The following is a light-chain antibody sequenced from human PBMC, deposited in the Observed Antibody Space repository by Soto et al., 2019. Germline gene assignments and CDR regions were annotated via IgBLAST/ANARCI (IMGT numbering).Light chain of an antibody. CDR1: SSDVGDYNY. Sequence: QSVLTQPPSVSGSPGQSVTISCTGTSSDVGDYNYVSWYQQHPGKAPKVMIYDVNKRPSGVPDRFSGSKSGNTASLTISGLLADDEADYYCCSYAGSYTYVLGTGTKVTVL. V-gene: IGLV2-11*01. CDR2: DVN. J-gene: IGLJ1*01. CDR3: CSYAGSYTYV.